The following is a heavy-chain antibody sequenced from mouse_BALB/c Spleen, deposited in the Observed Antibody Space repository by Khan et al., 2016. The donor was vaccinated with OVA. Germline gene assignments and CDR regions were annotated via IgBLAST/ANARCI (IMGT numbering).Heavy chain of an antibody. CDR2: ISSGGSYT. Sequence: EVQRVESGGDLVKPGGSLKLSCAASGFTFSSYGMSWVRQTPDKRLEWVATISSGGSYTSYPDNLKGRFTSSRDNAKNTLYLQMSSLKSEDTAMYYCARQPGYYEGSAMDYWGQGTSVTVSS. CDR3: ARQPGYYEGSAMDY. J-gene: IGHJ4*01. D-gene: IGHD2-3*01. V-gene: IGHV5-6*01. CDR1: GFTFSSYG.